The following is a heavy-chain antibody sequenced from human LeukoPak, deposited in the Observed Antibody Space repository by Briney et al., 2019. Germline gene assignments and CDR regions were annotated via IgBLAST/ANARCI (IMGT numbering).Heavy chain of an antibody. V-gene: IGHV4-59*01. D-gene: IGHD1-1*01. CDR2: IYYSGST. Sequence: PSETLSLTCTVSGGSISSYYWSWIRQPPGKGLEWIGYIYYSGSTNYNLSLKSRVTISVDTSKNQFSLKLSSVTAADTAVYYCARGDNWNDASWFDPWGQGTLVTVSS. CDR1: GGSISSYY. J-gene: IGHJ5*02. CDR3: ARGDNWNDASWFDP.